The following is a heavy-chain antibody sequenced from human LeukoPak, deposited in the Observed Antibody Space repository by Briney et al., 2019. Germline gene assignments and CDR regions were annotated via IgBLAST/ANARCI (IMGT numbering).Heavy chain of an antibody. CDR3: AKVRDLDTVLGRFDN. J-gene: IGHJ5*02. D-gene: IGHD5-18*01. CDR1: GFTFSSYA. CDR2: ISGNGGRT. V-gene: IGHV3-23*01. Sequence: GGSLRLSCAASGFTFSSYAMSWLRQAPGKGLEWVSVISGNGGRTYYADSVKGRYTISRDNSKNTLYLQMNSLRAEDTAVYYCAKVRDLDTVLGRFDNWGQGTLVTVSS.